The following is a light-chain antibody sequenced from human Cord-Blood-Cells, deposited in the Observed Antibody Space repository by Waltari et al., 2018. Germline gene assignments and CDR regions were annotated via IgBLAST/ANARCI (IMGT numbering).Light chain of an antibody. CDR1: SGHSSYA. V-gene: IGLV4-69*01. CDR2: LNSDGSH. Sequence: QLVLTQSPSASASLGASVKLTCTLSSGHSSYAIAWHQQQPEKGPRDLMKLNSDGSHSKGDGVPDRFSGSSSGAERYLTISSLQSEYEADYYCQTWGTGILVFGGGTTLTVL. J-gene: IGLJ2*01. CDR3: QTWGTGILV.